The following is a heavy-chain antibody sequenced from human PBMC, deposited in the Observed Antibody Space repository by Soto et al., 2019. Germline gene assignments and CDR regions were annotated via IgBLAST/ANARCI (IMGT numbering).Heavy chain of an antibody. CDR1: GGSITGYH. CDR3: ASYIEGGGGRGY. CDR2: THGSGIT. Sequence: QVQLQESGPGLVKPSETLSLTCTVSGGSITGYHWSWIRQPPGTGLEWIGYTHGSGITNYNPSLQSRVTISVDTSKNHFSLKLSSVTASDTAVYYCASYIEGGGGRGYWGQGHMLTVSS. V-gene: IGHV4-59*01. J-gene: IGHJ4*02. D-gene: IGHD1-26*01.